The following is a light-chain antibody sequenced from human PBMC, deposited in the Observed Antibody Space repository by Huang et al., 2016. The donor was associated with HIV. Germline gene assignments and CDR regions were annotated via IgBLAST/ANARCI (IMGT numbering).Light chain of an antibody. J-gene: IGKJ1*01. CDR3: LQHNTYPWT. V-gene: IGKV1-17*03. Sequence: DIQMTQSPSVMSASVGDRVTITCRAGQGISNYLAWFHQKPGKGPKRLIYAASNLQSGVPSRFSGSGSETEFTLTISSLQPEDFATYYCLQHNTYPWTFGQGTKVEIK. CDR2: AAS. CDR1: QGISNY.